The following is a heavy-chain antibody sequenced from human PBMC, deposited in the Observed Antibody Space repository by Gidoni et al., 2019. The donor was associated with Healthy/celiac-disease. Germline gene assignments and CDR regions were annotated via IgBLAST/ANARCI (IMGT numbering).Heavy chain of an antibody. CDR3: ARDIRPVVVTAIRTERLDY. CDR2: INPSGGST. D-gene: IGHD2-21*02. CDR1: GYTFTSYN. Sequence: QVQLVQSGAEVKKPGASVKVSCKASGYTFTSYNMHWVRQAPGQGLEWMGIINPSGGSTSYAQKFQGRVTMTRDTSTSTVYMELSSLRSEDTAVYYCARDIRPVVVTAIRTERLDYWGQGTLVTVSS. J-gene: IGHJ4*02. V-gene: IGHV1-46*01.